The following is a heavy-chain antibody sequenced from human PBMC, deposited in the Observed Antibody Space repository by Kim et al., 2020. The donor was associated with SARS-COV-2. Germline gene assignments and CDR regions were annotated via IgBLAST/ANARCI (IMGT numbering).Heavy chain of an antibody. CDR1: GFTFSSYG. J-gene: IGHJ4*02. CDR2: IWYDGSNK. V-gene: IGHV3-33*06. Sequence: GGSLRLSCAASGFTFSSYGMHWVRQAPGKGLEWVAVIWYDGSNKYYADSVKGRFTISRDNSKNTLYLQMNSLRAEDTAVYYCAKDHRGSGSYFDYWGQGTLVTVSS. CDR3: AKDHRGSGSYFDY. D-gene: IGHD1-26*01.